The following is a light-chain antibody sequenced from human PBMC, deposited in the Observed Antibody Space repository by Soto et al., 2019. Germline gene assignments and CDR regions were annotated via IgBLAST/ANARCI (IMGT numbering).Light chain of an antibody. V-gene: IGLV2-14*01. J-gene: IGLJ3*02. CDR1: RSDVGAYKF. CDR3: SAYTARSTLV. Sequence: QSALTQPASVSGSPGQSITISCSGTRSDVGAYKFVSWYQQHPGKAPKLIIYEVRNRPSGVSHRFSGSRSGNTASLTISGLQSEDEGDYYCSAYTARSTLVFGGGTKLTVL. CDR2: EVR.